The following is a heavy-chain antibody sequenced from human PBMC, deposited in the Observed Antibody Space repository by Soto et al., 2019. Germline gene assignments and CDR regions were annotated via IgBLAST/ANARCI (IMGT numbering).Heavy chain of an antibody. V-gene: IGHV1-2*04. J-gene: IGHJ4*02. CDR2: INPNSGGT. D-gene: IGHD3-22*01. Sequence: ASVKVSCKASGYTFTGYYMHWVRQAPGQGLEWMGWINPNSGGTNYAQKFQGWVTMTRDTSISTAYMELSRLRSDDTAVYYCARGGGIYYDSSGYYFDYWGQGTLVTVS. CDR1: GYTFTGYY. CDR3: ARGGGIYYDSSGYYFDY.